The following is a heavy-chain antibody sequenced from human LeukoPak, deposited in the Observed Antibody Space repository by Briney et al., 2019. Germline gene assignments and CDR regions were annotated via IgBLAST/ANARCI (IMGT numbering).Heavy chain of an antibody. V-gene: IGHV3-23*01. D-gene: IGHD1-26*01. J-gene: IGHJ4*02. CDR3: AKDQEWELTPQFGSY. CDR2: ISGSGGST. CDR1: GFTFSSYS. Sequence: LPGGSLRLSCAASGFTFSSYSMNWVRQAPGKGLEWVSAISGSGGSTYYADSVKGRFTISRDNSKNTLYLQMNSLRAEDTAVYYCAKDQEWELTPQFGSYWGQGTLVTVSS.